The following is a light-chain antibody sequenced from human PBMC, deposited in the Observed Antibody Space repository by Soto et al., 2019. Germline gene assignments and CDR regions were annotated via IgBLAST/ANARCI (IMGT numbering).Light chain of an antibody. Sequence: IRVSQSPSSLSASVGTRFTITCRASQGISSALAWYQQKPGKAPKLLIYDASSLESGVPSRFSGSGSGTDFTLTISSLQPEDFATYYCQQFNNYPLTFGQGTKVDI. V-gene: IGKV1D-13*01. CDR1: QGISSA. CDR2: DAS. CDR3: QQFNNYPLT. J-gene: IGKJ1*01.